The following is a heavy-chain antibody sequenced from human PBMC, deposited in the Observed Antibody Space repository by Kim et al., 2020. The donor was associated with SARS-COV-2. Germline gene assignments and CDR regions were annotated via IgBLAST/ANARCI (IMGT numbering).Heavy chain of an antibody. CDR3: TTELSPSY. J-gene: IGHJ4*02. Sequence: GETTDYATPVKGRFTISRDDSKNTLYLQMNSLKTEDTAVYYCTTELSPSYWGQGTLVTVSS. V-gene: IGHV3-15*01. CDR2: GETT.